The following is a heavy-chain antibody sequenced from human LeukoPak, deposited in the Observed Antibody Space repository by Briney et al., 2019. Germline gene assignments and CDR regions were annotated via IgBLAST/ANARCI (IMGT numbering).Heavy chain of an antibody. V-gene: IGHV3-74*01. CDR1: GFTFSSYW. Sequence: AGGSLRLSCAASGFTFSSYWMHWVRQAPGKGLVWVSRINSDGSSTSYADSVKGRFTISRDNSKNTLYLQMNSLRAEDTAVYYCAKDPSSGYYGQGFPPSDYWGQGTLVTVSS. CDR2: INSDGSST. J-gene: IGHJ4*02. CDR3: AKDPSSGYYGQGFPPSDY. D-gene: IGHD3-22*01.